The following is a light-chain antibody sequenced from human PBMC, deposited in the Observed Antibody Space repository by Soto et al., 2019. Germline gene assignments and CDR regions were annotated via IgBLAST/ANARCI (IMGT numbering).Light chain of an antibody. J-gene: IGKJ4*02. V-gene: IGKV1-27*01. CDR3: QKYNSYPPLT. CDR1: RGISNY. Sequence: DIQMTQSPSSLSASVGDRVTITCRASRGISNYLAWYQQKPGKVPKLLIYAASTLQSGVPSRFSGSGSGTDFTRTISSLHPEDVATYYGQKYNSYPPLTFGGGTKVEVK. CDR2: AAS.